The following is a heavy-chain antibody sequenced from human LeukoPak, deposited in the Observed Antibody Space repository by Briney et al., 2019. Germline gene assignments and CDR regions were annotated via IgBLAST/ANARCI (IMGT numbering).Heavy chain of an antibody. CDR3: ARATGNKMEKYFDY. D-gene: IGHD1-1*01. V-gene: IGHV3-23*01. J-gene: IGHJ4*02. Sequence: GGSLRLSCVVSGFSFGSEAMSWVRQAPGRGLEWVSSISPGGGTTYYADSVKGRFTISRDNAKNSLYLQMSSLRADDTAVYYCARATGNKMEKYFDYWGQGTLVTVSS. CDR1: GFSFGSEA. CDR2: ISPGGGTT.